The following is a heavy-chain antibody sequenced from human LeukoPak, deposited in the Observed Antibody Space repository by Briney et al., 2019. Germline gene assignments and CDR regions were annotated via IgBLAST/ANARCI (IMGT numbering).Heavy chain of an antibody. CDR1: GFTFSSYG. J-gene: IGHJ4*02. CDR2: ISYDGSNK. CDR3: ASQTDRMIVGY. D-gene: IGHD3-22*01. Sequence: QTGGSLRLSCAASGFTFSSYGMHWVRQAPGKGLEWVAVISYDGSNKYYADSVKGRFTISRDNSKNTLYLQMNSLRAEDTAVYYCASQTDRMIVGYWGQGTLVTVSS. V-gene: IGHV3-30*03.